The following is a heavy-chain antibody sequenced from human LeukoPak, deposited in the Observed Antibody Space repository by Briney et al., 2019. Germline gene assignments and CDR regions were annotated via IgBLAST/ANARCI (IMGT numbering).Heavy chain of an antibody. D-gene: IGHD3-3*01. J-gene: IGHJ4*02. Sequence: ASQTLSLTCTVSGGSISSGSYYWSWIRQPAGKGLEWIGRIYTSGSTNYNPSLKSRVTISVDTSKNQFSLKLSSVTAADTAVYYCARDLGFLEWWGQGTLVTVSS. CDR1: GGSISSGSYY. CDR2: IYTSGST. CDR3: ARDLGFLEW. V-gene: IGHV4-61*02.